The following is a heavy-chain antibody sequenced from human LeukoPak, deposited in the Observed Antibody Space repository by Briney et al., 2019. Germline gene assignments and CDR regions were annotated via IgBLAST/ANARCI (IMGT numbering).Heavy chain of an antibody. J-gene: IGHJ6*03. CDR1: GYTFTSYY. V-gene: IGHV1-46*01. CDR3: ARGSPQNYDFWSATPRTYYYYMDV. CDR2: INPSGGST. Sequence: GASVKVSCKASGYTFTSYYMHWVRQAPGQGLEWMGIINPSGGSTSYAQKFQGRVTMTRDTSTSTVYMELSSLRSEDTAVYYCARGSPQNYDFWSATPRTYYYYMDVWGKGTTVTVSS. D-gene: IGHD3-3*01.